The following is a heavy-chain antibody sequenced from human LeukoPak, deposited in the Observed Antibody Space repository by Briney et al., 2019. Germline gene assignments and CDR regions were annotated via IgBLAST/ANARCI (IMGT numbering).Heavy chain of an antibody. V-gene: IGHV4-59*01. CDR1: GGSISSYY. D-gene: IGHD4-17*01. CDR2: IYYSGST. J-gene: IGHJ4*02. CDR3: ARLKATVSIHAYFDS. Sequence: SETLSLTCTVSGGSISSYYWSWIRQPPGKGLEWIGYIYYSGSTNYNPSLKSRVSISSDTSKNQFSLELSSVTAADTAVYYCARLKATVSIHAYFDSWGQGTLVTVSS.